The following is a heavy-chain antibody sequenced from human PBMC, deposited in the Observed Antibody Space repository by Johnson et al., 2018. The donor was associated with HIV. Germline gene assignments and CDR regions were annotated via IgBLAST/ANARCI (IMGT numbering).Heavy chain of an antibody. V-gene: IGHV3-30*03. Sequence: VQLVESGGGVVQPGRSLRLSCAASGFTFGSYGMHWVRQAPGKGLEWVAVISYDGSNKYYADSVKARFTISRDNSKNTLYLQMNSLRPQDTAVYYCARTRQGAFDIWGQGTMVTVSS. J-gene: IGHJ3*02. CDR1: GFTFGSYG. CDR2: ISYDGSNK. CDR3: ARTRQGAFDI.